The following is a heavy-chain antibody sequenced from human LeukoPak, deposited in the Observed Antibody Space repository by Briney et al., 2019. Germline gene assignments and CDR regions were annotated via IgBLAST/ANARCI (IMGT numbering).Heavy chain of an antibody. V-gene: IGHV3-21*01. Sequence: GGSLRLSCAASGFIFNNYSMNWVRQAPGEGLEWVSSIRSDSSYIYYADSVKGRFTISRDNAKSSLHLQMNSLRAEDTAVYYCARDGLLYFGGLDFWGQGTLVTVSS. J-gene: IGHJ4*02. D-gene: IGHD3-10*01. CDR2: IRSDSSYI. CDR3: ARDGLLYFGGLDF. CDR1: GFIFNNYS.